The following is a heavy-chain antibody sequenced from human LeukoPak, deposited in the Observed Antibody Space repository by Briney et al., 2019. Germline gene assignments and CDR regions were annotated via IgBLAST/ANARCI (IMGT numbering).Heavy chain of an antibody. CDR1: GYTFPSYD. J-gene: IGHJ6*02. CDR3: ARGQDSSGYYYVYYYYYGMDV. CDR2: MNPNSGNT. Sequence: ASVKVSCKASGYTFPSYDINWVRQATGQGLEWMGWMNPNSGNTGYAQKFQGRVTMTRNTSISTAYMELSSLRSEDTAVYYCARGQDSSGYYYVYYYYYGMDVWGQGTTVTVSS. D-gene: IGHD3-22*01. V-gene: IGHV1-8*01.